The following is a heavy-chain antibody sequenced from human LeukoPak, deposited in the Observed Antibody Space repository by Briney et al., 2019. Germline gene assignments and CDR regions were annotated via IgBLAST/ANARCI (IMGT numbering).Heavy chain of an antibody. CDR3: ARFRSGYYGMDV. V-gene: IGHV3-48*04. Sequence: EPGGTLRLSCAASGFTFSSFWMSRHRQAQGKGLEWVTYISSSSSTIYYADSVKGRFTISRDNAKNSLYMQMNSLRAEDTAVYYCARFRSGYYGMDVWGQGTTVTVSS. J-gene: IGHJ6*02. CDR2: ISSSSSTI. CDR1: GFTFSSFW.